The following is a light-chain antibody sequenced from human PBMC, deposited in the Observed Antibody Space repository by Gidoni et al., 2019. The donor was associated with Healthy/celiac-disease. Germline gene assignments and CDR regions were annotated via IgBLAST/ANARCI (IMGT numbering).Light chain of an antibody. J-gene: IGKJ4*01. CDR3: QQSYSTPLT. Sequence: DIQMTQSPSSLSAPVGDRVTITCRASQSISSYLNWYQQKPGKAPKLLIYAASSLQSGVPSRFSGRGSGTDFTLTISSLQPEDFATYYCQQSYSTPLTFGGGTKVEIK. V-gene: IGKV1-39*01. CDR2: AAS. CDR1: QSISSY.